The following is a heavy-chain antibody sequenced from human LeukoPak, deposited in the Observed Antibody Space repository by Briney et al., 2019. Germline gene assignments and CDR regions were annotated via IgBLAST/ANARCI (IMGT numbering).Heavy chain of an antibody. Sequence: SETLSLTCTVSGGSISSSSYYWGWIRQPPGKGLEWIGSMYYSGSTYHNPSLKSRVTISVDTSKNQFSLKLRSVTAADTAVYYCATEGGSYNVDYWGQGTLVTVSS. V-gene: IGHV4-39*07. CDR1: GGSISSSSYY. J-gene: IGHJ4*02. D-gene: IGHD1-26*01. CDR3: ATEGGSYNVDY. CDR2: MYYSGST.